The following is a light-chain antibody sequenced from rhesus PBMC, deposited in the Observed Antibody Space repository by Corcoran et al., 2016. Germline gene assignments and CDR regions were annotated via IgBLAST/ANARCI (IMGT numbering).Light chain of an antibody. CDR2: YAS. CDR1: QGISNY. Sequence: DIQMTQSPSSLSASVGDTVTITCRASQGISNYLAWCQQKPGKAPKPLIYYASNLESGVPSRFSGSGSGTDFTLTISGLLPEDFASYCCQEHNSYPPTIGQGTKVKIK. CDR3: QEHNSYPPT. J-gene: IGKJ1*01. V-gene: IGKV1S14*01.